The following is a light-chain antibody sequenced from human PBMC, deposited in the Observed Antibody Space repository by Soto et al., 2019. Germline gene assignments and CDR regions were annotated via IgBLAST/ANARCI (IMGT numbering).Light chain of an antibody. J-gene: IGKJ1*01. V-gene: IGKV1-5*03. Sequence: DIQMTQSPSTLSASVGDRVTITCRASQRITNWLAWYQQKPGKAPKLLIYKASSLESGVPSRFSGSGSGTEFTLTINSLQPDDFATYYCQNCHNYPWTFGQGTKVEIK. CDR3: QNCHNYPWT. CDR2: KAS. CDR1: QRITNW.